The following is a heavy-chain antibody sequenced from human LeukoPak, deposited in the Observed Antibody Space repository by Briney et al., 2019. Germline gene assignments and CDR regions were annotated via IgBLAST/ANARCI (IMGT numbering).Heavy chain of an antibody. CDR3: ARFRARYYYGMDV. CDR1: GFTFSSYA. D-gene: IGHD5-12*01. V-gene: IGHV3-33*08. CDR2: IWYDGSNK. J-gene: IGHJ6*02. Sequence: GRSLRLSCAASGFTFSSYAMHWVRQAPGKGLEWVAVIWYDGSNKYYADSVKGRFTISRDSSRNTLYLQMNSLRAEDTAVYYCARFRARYYYGMDVWGQGTTVTVSS.